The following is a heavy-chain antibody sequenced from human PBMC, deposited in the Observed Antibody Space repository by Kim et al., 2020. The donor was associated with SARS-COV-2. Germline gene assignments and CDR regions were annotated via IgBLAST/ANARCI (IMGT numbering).Heavy chain of an antibody. CDR1: GGSFSGYY. D-gene: IGHD4-17*01. V-gene: IGHV4-34*01. CDR2: INHSGST. CDR3: ARRVYGDY. Sequence: SETLSLTCAVYGGSFSGYYWSWIRQPPGKGLEWIGEINHSGSTNYNPSLKSRVTISVDTSKNQFSLKLSSVTAADTAVYYCARRVYGDYWGQGTLVTVSS. J-gene: IGHJ4*02.